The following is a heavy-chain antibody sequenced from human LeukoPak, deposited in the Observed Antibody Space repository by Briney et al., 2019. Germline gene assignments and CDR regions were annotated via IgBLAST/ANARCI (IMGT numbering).Heavy chain of an antibody. CDR3: ARHVKGATPLFYFDY. CDR2: IYYSGST. J-gene: IGHJ4*02. D-gene: IGHD1-26*01. CDR1: GGSISSYY. V-gene: IGHV4-59*08. Sequence: SETLSLTCTVSGGSISSYYWSWIRQPPGKGLEWIGHIYYSGSTNYNPSLKSRVTISVDASKNQFSLKLSSVTAADTAVYYCARHVKGATPLFYFDYWGQGTLVTVSS.